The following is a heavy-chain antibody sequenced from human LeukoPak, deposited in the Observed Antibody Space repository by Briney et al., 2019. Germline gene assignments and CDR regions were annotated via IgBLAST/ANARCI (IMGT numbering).Heavy chain of an antibody. Sequence: SETLSLTCAVYGGSFSGYYWSWIRQPPGKGLEWIGEINHSGSTNYNPSLKSRVTISLDTSKNQFSLNLSSVTAADTAVYYCARARDWFDPWGQGTLVTVSS. V-gene: IGHV4-34*01. CDR2: INHSGST. CDR3: ARARDWFDP. J-gene: IGHJ5*02. CDR1: GGSFSGYY.